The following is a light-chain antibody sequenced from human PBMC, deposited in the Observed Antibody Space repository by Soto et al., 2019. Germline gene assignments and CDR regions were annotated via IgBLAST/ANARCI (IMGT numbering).Light chain of an antibody. J-gene: IGKJ3*01. Sequence: EIVLTQSPGTLSLSPGERATLSCRASQSVSSSYLAWYQQKPGQAPRLLIYGASGRATGIPDRFSGSGSGTDVPLTISRLEPEDFAVYNCQQYGSSPLFTFGPGTKVDIK. CDR1: QSVSSSY. CDR3: QQYGSSPLFT. V-gene: IGKV3-20*01. CDR2: GAS.